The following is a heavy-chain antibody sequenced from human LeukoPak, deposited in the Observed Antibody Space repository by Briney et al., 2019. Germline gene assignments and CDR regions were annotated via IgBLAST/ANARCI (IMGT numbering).Heavy chain of an antibody. CDR1: GFTFNSYT. J-gene: IGHJ1*01. CDR3: ARDMSYGDYEDADFFQH. V-gene: IGHV3-21*01. CDR2: ISSSSSYI. D-gene: IGHD4-17*01. Sequence: PGGSLRLSCAASGFTFNSYTMNWVRHAPGKGLEWVSSISSSSSYISYADSVKGRFTISRDNAKSSLYLQMNSLRAEDTALYYCARDMSYGDYEDADFFQHWGQGTLVSVSS.